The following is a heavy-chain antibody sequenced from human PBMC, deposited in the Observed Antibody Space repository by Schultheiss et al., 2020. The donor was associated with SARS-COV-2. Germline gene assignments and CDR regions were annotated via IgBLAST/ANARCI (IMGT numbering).Heavy chain of an antibody. CDR2: IYYSGST. CDR1: GGSISSGDYY. J-gene: IGHJ5*02. Sequence: SQTLSLTCTVSGGSISSGDYYWGWIRQPPGKGLEWIGSIYYSGSTYYNPSLKSRVTISVDTSKNQFSLKLSSVTAADTAVYYCARSPKCLTMVRGVIITRSGWFDPWGQGTLVTVSS. V-gene: IGHV4-39*01. CDR3: ARSPKCLTMVRGVIITRSGWFDP. D-gene: IGHD3-10*01.